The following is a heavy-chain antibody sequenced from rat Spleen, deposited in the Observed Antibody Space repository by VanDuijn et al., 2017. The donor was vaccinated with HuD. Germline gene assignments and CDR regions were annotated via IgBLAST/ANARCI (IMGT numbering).Heavy chain of an antibody. Sequence: EVQLVESGGGLVQPGRSMKLSCADSGFTFSSFPMAWVRQAPTKGLEWVAGISTSGGNTYYRDSVKGRFTISRDNAKSTLYLQMDSLKSEDTATYYCARRFDFDYWGQGVMVTVSS. V-gene: IGHV5-46*01. CDR3: ARRFDFDY. CDR1: GFTFSSFP. CDR2: ISTSGGNT. J-gene: IGHJ2*01.